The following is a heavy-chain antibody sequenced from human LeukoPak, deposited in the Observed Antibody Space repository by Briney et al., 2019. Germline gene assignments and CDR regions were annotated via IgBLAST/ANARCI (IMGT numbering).Heavy chain of an antibody. V-gene: IGHV4-59*08. CDR3: ARHRYSSGGDFDY. CDR2: IYYSGST. J-gene: IGHJ4*02. Sequence: SETLSLTCTVSGGSISSYYWSWIRQPPGKGLEWIGYIYYSGSTNYNPSLKGRVTISVDTSKNQFSLKLSSVTAADTAVYYCARHRYSSGGDFDYWGQGTLVTVSS. D-gene: IGHD6-19*01. CDR1: GGSISSYY.